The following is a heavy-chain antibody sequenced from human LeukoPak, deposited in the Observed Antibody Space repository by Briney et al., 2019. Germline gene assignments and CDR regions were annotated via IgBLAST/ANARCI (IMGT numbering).Heavy chain of an antibody. V-gene: IGHV4-4*02. CDR2: IYQSGST. CDR1: GGSISSNDW. J-gene: IGHJ5*02. D-gene: IGHD4-11*01. Sequence: SETLSLTCTVSGGSISSNDWWSWVRQPPGKGLEWIGEIYQSGSTNYNPSLKSRVTISVDKSKNQFSLKLTSVTAADTAVYYCARDQTNNWFYPWGQGTLVTVSS. CDR3: ARDQTNNWFYP.